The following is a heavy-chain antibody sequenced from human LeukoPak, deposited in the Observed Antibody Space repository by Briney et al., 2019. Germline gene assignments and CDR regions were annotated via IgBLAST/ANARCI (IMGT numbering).Heavy chain of an antibody. V-gene: IGHV1-8*01. CDR3: ARVRATTDAFDI. D-gene: IGHD1-26*01. CDR2: MNPNSGNT. Sequence: ASVKVSCKASGYTFTSYDINWVRQATGQGLEWMGWMNPNSGNTGYAQKFQGRVTMTRNTSISTAYMGLSSLRSEDTAVYYCARVRATTDAFDIWGQGTMVTVSS. CDR1: GYTFTSYD. J-gene: IGHJ3*02.